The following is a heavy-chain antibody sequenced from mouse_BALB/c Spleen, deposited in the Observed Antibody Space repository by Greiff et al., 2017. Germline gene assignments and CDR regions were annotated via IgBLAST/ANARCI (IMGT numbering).Heavy chain of an antibody. CDR1: GFTFTDYY. J-gene: IGHJ2*01. Sequence: EVKVVESGGGLVQPGGSLRLSCATSGFTFTDYYMSWVRQPPGKALEWLGFIRNKANGYTTEYSASVKGRFTISRDNSQSILYLQMNTLRAEDSATYYCARDGGSSHDYWGQGTTLTVSS. CDR2: IRNKANGYTT. V-gene: IGHV7-3*02. CDR3: ARDGGSSHDY. D-gene: IGHD1-1*01.